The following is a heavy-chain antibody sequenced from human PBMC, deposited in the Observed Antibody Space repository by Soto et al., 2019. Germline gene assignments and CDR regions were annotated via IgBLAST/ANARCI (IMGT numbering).Heavy chain of an antibody. Sequence: GGSLRLSCAASGFTFSSFAMSWVRQAPGEGLEWVAVMSPNGENQYCADSVKGRFTISRDTSKSTLSLQMTSLRPEDTAVYYCATGAAFYYDTSRYWGQGTLVTVSS. D-gene: IGHD3-16*01. CDR3: ATGAAFYYDTSRY. V-gene: IGHV3-30*04. CDR2: MSPNGENQ. CDR1: GFTFSSFA. J-gene: IGHJ4*02.